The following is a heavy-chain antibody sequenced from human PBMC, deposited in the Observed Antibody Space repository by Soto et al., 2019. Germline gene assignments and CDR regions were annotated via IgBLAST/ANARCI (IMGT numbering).Heavy chain of an antibody. J-gene: IGHJ4*02. D-gene: IGHD5-12*01. CDR2: IDWDDDK. V-gene: IGHV2-70*18. CDR3: ARTPRSGYAPDY. CDR1: GGSISSYY. Sequence: TLSLTCTVSGGSISSYYWSWIRQPPGKGLEWLALIDWDDDKYYSTPLKTRLTISKDTSKNQVVLTMTNMDPVDTATYYCARTPRSGYAPDYWGQGTLVTVSS.